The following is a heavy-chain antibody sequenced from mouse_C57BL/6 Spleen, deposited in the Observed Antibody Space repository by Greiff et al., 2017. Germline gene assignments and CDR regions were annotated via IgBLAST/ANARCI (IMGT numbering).Heavy chain of an antibody. Sequence: VQLQQSGPELVKPGASVKISCKASGYAFSSSWMNWVKQRPGKGLEWIGRIYPGDGDTNYNGKFKGKATLTADKSSSTAYMQRSSLTSEDSAVYFCARSGDGYYFWYFDVWGTGTTVTVSS. CDR3: ARSGDGYYFWYFDV. J-gene: IGHJ1*03. V-gene: IGHV1-82*01. CDR1: GYAFSSSW. CDR2: IYPGDGDT. D-gene: IGHD2-3*01.